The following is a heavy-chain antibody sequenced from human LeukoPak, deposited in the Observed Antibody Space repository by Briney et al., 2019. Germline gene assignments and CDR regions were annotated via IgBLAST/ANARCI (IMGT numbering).Heavy chain of an antibody. Sequence: GGSLRLSCTASGFIFSNYGMNWVRQAPGKGLEWVAYIGSNRKSIDYADSVKGRFTISRDNAQNSLFLQMNSLRAEDTAVYYCARGGAARPDYWGLGTMVTVFS. J-gene: IGHJ4*02. CDR1: GFIFSNYG. D-gene: IGHD6-6*01. V-gene: IGHV3-48*01. CDR3: ARGGAARPDY. CDR2: IGSNRKSI.